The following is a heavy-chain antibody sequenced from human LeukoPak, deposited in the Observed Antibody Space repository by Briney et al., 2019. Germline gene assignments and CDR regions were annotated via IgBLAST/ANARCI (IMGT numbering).Heavy chain of an antibody. V-gene: IGHV3-7*05. J-gene: IGHJ4*02. CDR2: IKQDGSEK. CDR3: ASGGTYSSSSFDY. CDR1: GFTFSSYW. D-gene: IGHD6-13*01. Sequence: GGSLRLSCAASGFTFSSYWMSWVRQAPGKGLEWVANIKQDGSEKYYVDSVKGRFTISRDNAKNSLYLQVNSLRAEDTAVYYCASGGTYSSSSFDYWGQGTLVTVSS.